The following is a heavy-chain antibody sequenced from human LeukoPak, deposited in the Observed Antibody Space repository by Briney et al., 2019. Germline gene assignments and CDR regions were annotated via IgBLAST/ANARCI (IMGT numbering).Heavy chain of an antibody. CDR1: GGSISTVSGGSISDYY. Sequence: SETLSLTCTVSGGSISTVSGGSISDYYWNWIRQSPGKGLVWIGYMHYSGSTSYNPSLKSRVTISVDTSKNQFSLRLNSVTAADTAVYYCARPYSSGWRGAFDIWGQGTMVTVSS. CDR3: ARPYSSGWRGAFDI. CDR2: MHYSGST. D-gene: IGHD6-25*01. V-gene: IGHV4-61*08. J-gene: IGHJ3*02.